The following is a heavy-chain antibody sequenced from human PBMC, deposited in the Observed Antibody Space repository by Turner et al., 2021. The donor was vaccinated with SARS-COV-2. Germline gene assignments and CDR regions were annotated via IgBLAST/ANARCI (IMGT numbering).Heavy chain of an antibody. V-gene: IGHV3-7*03. Sequence: EVQLVESGGGLVQPGGSLRLSCAASGFNFSNYWMSWVRQAPGKGLEWVANIKEDGSEKYYVDSVKGRFTISRDNAKNSLYLQMNSLRAEDTAVYYCARSSVDSGYEDYYYYYYGMDVWGQGTTVTVSS. CDR2: IKEDGSEK. J-gene: IGHJ6*02. D-gene: IGHD5-12*01. CDR1: GFNFSNYW. CDR3: ARSSVDSGYEDYYYYYYGMDV.